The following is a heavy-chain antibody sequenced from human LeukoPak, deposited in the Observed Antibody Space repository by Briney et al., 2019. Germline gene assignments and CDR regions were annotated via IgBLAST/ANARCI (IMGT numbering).Heavy chain of an antibody. CDR2: INAGNGNT. J-gene: IGHJ4*02. D-gene: IGHD3-22*01. CDR1: GYTFTGYA. CDR3: AMGASSGYSPFDY. Sequence: ASVKVSCKASGYTFTGYAMHWVRQAPGQRLEWMGWINAGNGNTKYSQKFQGRVTITRDTSASTAYMELSSLRSEDTAVYYCAMGASSGYSPFDYWGQGTLVTVSS. V-gene: IGHV1-3*01.